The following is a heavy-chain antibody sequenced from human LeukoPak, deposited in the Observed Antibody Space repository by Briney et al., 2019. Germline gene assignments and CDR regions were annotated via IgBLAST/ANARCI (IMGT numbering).Heavy chain of an antibody. CDR2: ISYDGANK. CDR3: ARDHPPSLHYDFWSGLPLGGMDV. D-gene: IGHD3-3*01. CDR1: GFTFNFYA. Sequence: GTSLRLSCGAPGFTFNFYAMHWVRQAPGQGLEWVAVISYDGANKYYADSVRGRFTISRDISRNTLSLQMSSLRTEDTAVYYCARDHPPSLHYDFWSGLPLGGMDVWGQGTTVTVSS. J-gene: IGHJ6*02. V-gene: IGHV3-30-3*01.